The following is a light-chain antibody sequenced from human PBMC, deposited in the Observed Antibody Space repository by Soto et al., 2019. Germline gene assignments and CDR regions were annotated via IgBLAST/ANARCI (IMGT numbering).Light chain of an antibody. J-gene: IGKJ1*01. V-gene: IGKV3-20*01. CDR1: ESLSPHS. CDR2: GPS. CDR3: QQFQSFLRT. Sequence: IVLTQSPGTLSFSPGETATLSCRASESLSPHSIAWYQQKPGQAPRLLIYGPSGRATGIPDRISGSGSGTDFTLTISGLEPEDFAMYYCQQFQSFLRTCGQGTEVEV.